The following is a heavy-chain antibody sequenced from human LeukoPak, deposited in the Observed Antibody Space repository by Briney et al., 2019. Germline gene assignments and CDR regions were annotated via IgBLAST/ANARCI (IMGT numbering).Heavy chain of an antibody. V-gene: IGHV3-33*06. D-gene: IGHD4-11*01. CDR2: IWSDGSDK. J-gene: IGHJ1*01. CDR1: GFTFSHYG. Sequence: PGGSLRLSCAASGFTFSHYGMHWVRHTPGAGLEWVAVIWSDGSDKYYAKSVKGRFTISRDNSKNSLFLQMNSLRAEDTAVYYCAKDAQRGFDYSNSLQNWGQGILVTVSS. CDR3: AKDAQRGFDYSNSLQN.